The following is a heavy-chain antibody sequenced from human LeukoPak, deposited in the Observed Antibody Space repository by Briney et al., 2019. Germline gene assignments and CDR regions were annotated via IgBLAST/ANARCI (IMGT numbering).Heavy chain of an antibody. CDR2: IKEDGSEK. V-gene: IGHV3-7*01. D-gene: IGHD2-15*01. J-gene: IGHJ1*01. Sequence: PGGSLRLSCEGSGFAFDKYWISWARQAPGKGLEWVANIKEDGSEKEFLDSVKGRFTISRDNSKKSVYLQMNSLRAEDTAVYYCARDRCSGGSCDSSAEYYQHWGLGTLVTVSS. CDR1: GFAFDKYW. CDR3: ARDRCSGGSCDSSAEYYQH.